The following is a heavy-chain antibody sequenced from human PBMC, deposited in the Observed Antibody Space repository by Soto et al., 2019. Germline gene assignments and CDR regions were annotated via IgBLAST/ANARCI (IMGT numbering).Heavy chain of an antibody. D-gene: IGHD2-2*02. Sequence: SVKVSCKASGGTFSSYAISWVRQAPGQGLEWMGGIIPIFGTANYAQKFQGRVTITADESTITAYMALSSLRSDDTAVYYCARGSLYSNWFDPWGQGTLVTVSS. J-gene: IGHJ5*02. CDR3: ARGSLYSNWFDP. V-gene: IGHV1-69*13. CDR2: IIPIFGTA. CDR1: GGTFSSYA.